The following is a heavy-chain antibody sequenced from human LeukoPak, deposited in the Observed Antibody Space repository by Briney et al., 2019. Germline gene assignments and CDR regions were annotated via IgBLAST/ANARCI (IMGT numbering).Heavy chain of an antibody. Sequence: SETLSLTCTVSGYSTTSGYFWGWIRQPPGKGLEWIGSIHHSGSTYYNPSLKSRITISIDTSKNQFSLKLSSVTAADTAVYYCAREMDYYDSSGYGAFDIWGQGTMVTVS. D-gene: IGHD3-22*01. CDR1: GYSTTSGYF. J-gene: IGHJ3*02. CDR2: IHHSGST. CDR3: AREMDYYDSSGYGAFDI. V-gene: IGHV4-38-2*02.